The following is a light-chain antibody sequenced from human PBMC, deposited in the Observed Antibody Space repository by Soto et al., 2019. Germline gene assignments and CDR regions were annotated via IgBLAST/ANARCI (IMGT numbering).Light chain of an antibody. V-gene: IGLV2-14*01. J-gene: IGLJ2*01. CDR3: SSYTSSSTPVV. CDR1: SSDVGGYNY. Sequence: QSALTQPASVSGSPGQSITISCTGTSSDVGGYNYVSWYQQHPGKAPKLMIYEVSNRPSGVSNRFSGSKSGNTASLTISRLQAEDEADYYCSSYTSSSTPVVFGGGTKATVL. CDR2: EVS.